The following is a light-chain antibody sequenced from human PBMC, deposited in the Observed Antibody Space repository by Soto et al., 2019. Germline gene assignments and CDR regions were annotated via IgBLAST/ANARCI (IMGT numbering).Light chain of an antibody. CDR1: QSVSSSY. Sequence: EIVLTQSPGTLSLSPGERATLSCRASQSVSSSYLAWYQQKPGQAPRLLIYGASSRATGIPDRFSGSGSGTDFTLTISRLEPEDFAGYYCQQYCSSLTFGGGTKVEIK. CDR2: GAS. J-gene: IGKJ4*01. V-gene: IGKV3-20*01. CDR3: QQYCSSLT.